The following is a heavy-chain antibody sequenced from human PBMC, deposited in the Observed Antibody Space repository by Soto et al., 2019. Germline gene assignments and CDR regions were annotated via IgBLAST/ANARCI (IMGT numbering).Heavy chain of an antibody. D-gene: IGHD6-13*01. CDR2: ISGSGGST. J-gene: IGHJ4*02. Sequence: EVQLLESGGGLVQPGGSLRLSCAASGFTFSNYAVTLVRQAPGKGLEWVSTISGSGGSTYYADYVKGRFTISRDNSKNTLYLQMNSLRAEDTAVYYCAKDQGSSWYEIDSWGQGTLVTVSS. CDR1: GFTFSNYA. V-gene: IGHV3-23*01. CDR3: AKDQGSSWYEIDS.